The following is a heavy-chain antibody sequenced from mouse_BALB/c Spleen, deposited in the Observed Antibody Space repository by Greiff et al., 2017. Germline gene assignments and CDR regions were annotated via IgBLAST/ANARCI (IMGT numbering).Heavy chain of an antibody. Sequence: EVMLVESGGGLVKPGGSLKLSCAASGFTFSSYAMSWVRQTPEKRLEWVASISSGGSTYYPDSVKGRFTISRDNARNILYLQMSSLRSEDTAMYYCARGLDLYYGSSYFDYWGQGTTLTVSS. CDR3: ARGLDLYYGSSYFDY. D-gene: IGHD1-1*01. CDR1: GFTFSSYA. J-gene: IGHJ2*01. V-gene: IGHV5-6-5*01. CDR2: ISSGGST.